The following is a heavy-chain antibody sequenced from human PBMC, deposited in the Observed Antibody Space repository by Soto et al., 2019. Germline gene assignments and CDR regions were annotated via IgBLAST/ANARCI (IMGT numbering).Heavy chain of an antibody. CDR3: AREAVPNTKPPSWVRAVYGMDV. D-gene: IGHD3-10*01. CDR1: GYTFTSYD. Sequence: QVKLVQSGAEVKKPGASVKVSCKASGYTFTSYDINWVRQATGQGLEWMGWMNPNSGNTGYAQKLQGRVTMTRNTSIGTADMELSSLRSEDTAVYYCAREAVPNTKPPSWVRAVYGMDVWGQGPTVTVSS. J-gene: IGHJ6*02. V-gene: IGHV1-8*01. CDR2: MNPNSGNT.